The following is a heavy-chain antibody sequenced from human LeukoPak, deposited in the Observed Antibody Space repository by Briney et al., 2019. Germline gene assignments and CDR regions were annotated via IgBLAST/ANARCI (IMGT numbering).Heavy chain of an antibody. CDR1: GYSISSGYY. D-gene: IGHD1-1*01. V-gene: IGHV4-38-2*01. J-gene: IGHJ3*02. CDR2: IYHSGST. Sequence: SETLSLTCAVSGYSISSGYYWGWIRQPPGKGLEWIGSIYHSGSTYYNPSLKSRVTISVDTSKNQFSLKLSSATAADTAVYYCARRTTSGVDAFDIWGHGTMVTVSS. CDR3: ARRTTSGVDAFDI.